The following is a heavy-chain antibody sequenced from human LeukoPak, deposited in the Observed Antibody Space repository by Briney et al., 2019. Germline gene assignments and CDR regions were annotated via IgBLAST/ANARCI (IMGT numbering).Heavy chain of an antibody. CDR3: ARDRRRLRGINGDGDAFDI. CDR2: NYVDGRQ. Sequence: GGSLRPSCAASGLSVSGNYISWVRPARGKGLEWVSINYVDGRQFYADSVKGRFTMSRDISTNTLYLQMNSLRAEDTAVYFCARDRRRLRGINGDGDAFDIWGQGTMVTVSS. J-gene: IGHJ3*02. V-gene: IGHV3-53*01. CDR1: GLSVSGNY. D-gene: IGHD7-27*01.